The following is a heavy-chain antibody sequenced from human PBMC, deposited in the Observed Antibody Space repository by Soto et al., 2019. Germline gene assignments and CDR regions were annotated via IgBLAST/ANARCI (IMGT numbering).Heavy chain of an antibody. CDR3: ALALEPTTGHDY. CDR1: GASTVSHYH. D-gene: IGHD1-1*01. V-gene: IGHV4-31*02. J-gene: IGHJ4*02. Sequence: TLSLTCSVSGASTVSHYHWTWIRQSPGKGLEWMGYIFNCGTTFYIPSLTSRPSIAVDTSLNDSGLELKSVTATDTALDDCALALEPTTGHDYWGQVTLGTV. CDR2: IFNCGTT.